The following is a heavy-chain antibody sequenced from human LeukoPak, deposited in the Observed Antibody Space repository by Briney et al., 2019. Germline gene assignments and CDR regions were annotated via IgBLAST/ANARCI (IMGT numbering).Heavy chain of an antibody. Sequence: RASVKVSCKASGYTFTSYDINWVRQATGQGLEWMGWMNPNSGNTSYAQKFQGRVTMTRNTSISTAYMELSSLRSEDTAVYYCARGAYSSSWYPYYYYYYGMDVWGQGTTVTVSS. CDR3: ARGAYSSSWYPYYYYYYGMDV. V-gene: IGHV1-8*01. CDR1: GYTFTSYD. D-gene: IGHD6-13*01. CDR2: MNPNSGNT. J-gene: IGHJ6*02.